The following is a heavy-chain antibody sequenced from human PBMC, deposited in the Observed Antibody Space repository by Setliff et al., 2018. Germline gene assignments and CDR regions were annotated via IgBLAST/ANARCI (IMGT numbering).Heavy chain of an antibody. CDR1: GGTSSSYA. CDR3: ARGRDFWSGYLVY. V-gene: IGHV1-69*06. CDR2: IIPIFGTA. Sequence: RASVKVSCKASGGTSSSYAISWVRQAPGQGLEWMGRIIPIFGTANYAQKFQGRVTITADKSTSTAYMELSSLRSEDTAVYYCARGRDFWSGYLVYWGQGTLVTVSS. D-gene: IGHD3-3*01. J-gene: IGHJ4*02.